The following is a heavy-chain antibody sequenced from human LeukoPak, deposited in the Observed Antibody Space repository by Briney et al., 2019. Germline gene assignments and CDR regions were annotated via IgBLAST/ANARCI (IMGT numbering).Heavy chain of an antibody. V-gene: IGHV1-2*02. CDR1: GYTFTSYY. CDR2: INPNSGGT. CDR3: ARDLHERYYMDV. Sequence: ASVKVSCKASGYTFTSYYMHWVRQAPGQGLEWMGWINPNSGGTNYAQKFQGRVTMTRDTSISTAYMELSRLRSDDTAVYYCARDLHERYYMDVWGKGTTVTASS. J-gene: IGHJ6*03. D-gene: IGHD4-11*01.